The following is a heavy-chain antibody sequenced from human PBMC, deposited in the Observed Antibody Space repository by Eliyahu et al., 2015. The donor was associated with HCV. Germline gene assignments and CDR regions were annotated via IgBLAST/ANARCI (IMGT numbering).Heavy chain of an antibody. V-gene: IGHV3-23*01. CDR1: RITFRSYD. CDR2: IRSSGDST. J-gene: IGHJ4*02. CDR3: ATRGSSGSIDH. Sequence: EVQLLESGGDLVQPGGSLXLXCAASRITFRSYDIRWVRQTPGKGLEWVSAIRSSGDSTSYADSVKGRFTISRDNSKNTVYLQMNSLRAEDTAVYYCATRGSSGSIDHWGQGTLVTVSS. D-gene: IGHD6-19*01.